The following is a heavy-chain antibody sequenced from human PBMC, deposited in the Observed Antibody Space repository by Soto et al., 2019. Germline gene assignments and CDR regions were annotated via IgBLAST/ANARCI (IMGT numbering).Heavy chain of an antibody. Sequence: ASVKVSCKASGYTFTGYYMHWVRQAPGQGPEWMGWINPNSGGTNYAQKFQGWVTMTRDTSISTAYMELSRLRSDDTAVYYCARDRPDGEAARPYYYYGMDVWGQGTTVTVSS. CDR3: ARDRPDGEAARPYYYYGMDV. V-gene: IGHV1-2*04. D-gene: IGHD6-6*01. CDR1: GYTFTGYY. CDR2: INPNSGGT. J-gene: IGHJ6*02.